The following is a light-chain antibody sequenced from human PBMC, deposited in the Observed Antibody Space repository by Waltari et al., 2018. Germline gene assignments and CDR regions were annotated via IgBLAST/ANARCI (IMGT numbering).Light chain of an antibody. J-gene: IGLJ6*01. CDR1: RNDVGGYNY. Sequence: QSVLTQPASVSGSPGQSVTISCTGTRNDVGGYNYVSWYQQHPGKAPQLLIYDVSDRPPGVSKRFSVSKSGYTASLTISGLQAEDEADYYCSSYTPSGGVFCTGTKVTVL. CDR3: SSYTPSGGV. V-gene: IGLV2-14*03. CDR2: DVS.